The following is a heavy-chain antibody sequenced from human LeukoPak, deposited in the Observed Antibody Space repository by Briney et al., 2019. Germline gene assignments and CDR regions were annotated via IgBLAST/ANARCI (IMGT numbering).Heavy chain of an antibody. CDR1: GYTFTYRY. V-gene: IGHV1-45*02. CDR3: ARDQMVRWISAEGFDY. CDR2: ITPFNGNT. D-gene: IGHD2-2*03. J-gene: IGHJ4*02. Sequence: SVKVSCKASGYTFTYRYLHWVRQAPGQALEWMGWITPFNGNTNYAQKFQGRVTMTRDTSTSTVYMELSSLRSEDTAVYYCARDQMVRWISAEGFDYWGQGTLVTVSS.